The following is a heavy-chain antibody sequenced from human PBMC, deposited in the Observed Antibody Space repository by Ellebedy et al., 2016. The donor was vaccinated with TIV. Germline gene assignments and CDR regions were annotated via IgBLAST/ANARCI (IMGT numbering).Heavy chain of an antibody. Sequence: GESLKISCAASGFTFSSYAMSWVRQAPGKGLEWVSAISGSGGSTYYADSVKGRFTISRDNSKNTLYLQMNSLRAEDTAVYYCAKDPLSHDYVNWFDPWGQGTLVTVSS. CDR1: GFTFSSYA. V-gene: IGHV3-23*01. CDR2: ISGSGGST. J-gene: IGHJ5*02. CDR3: AKDPLSHDYVNWFDP. D-gene: IGHD4-17*01.